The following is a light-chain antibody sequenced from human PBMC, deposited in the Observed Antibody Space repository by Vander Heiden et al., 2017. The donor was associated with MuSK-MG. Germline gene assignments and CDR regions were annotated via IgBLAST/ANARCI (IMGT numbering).Light chain of an antibody. CDR3: SSYAGSSVVV. Sequence: QSALTQPASVSGSPGQSITISCTGTSSDVGSYNLVSWYQQHPGKAPKLMIYEVSKRPSGVSNRFSGSKSGNTASLTISGLQAEDEADYYCSSYAGSSVVVFGGGTKLT. CDR2: EVS. CDR1: SSDVGSYNL. V-gene: IGLV2-23*02. J-gene: IGLJ2*01.